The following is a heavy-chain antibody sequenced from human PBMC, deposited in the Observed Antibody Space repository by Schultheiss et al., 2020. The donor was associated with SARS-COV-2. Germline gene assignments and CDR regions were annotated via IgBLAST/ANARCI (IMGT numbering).Heavy chain of an antibody. J-gene: IGHJ1*01. D-gene: IGHD2-15*01. CDR1: GGSISSSSYY. V-gene: IGHV4-39*07. CDR2: IYTSGST. Sequence: SQTLSLTCTVSGGSISSSSYYWGWIRQPPGKGLEWIGSIYTSGSTNYNPSLKSRVTISVDTSKNQFSLKLSSVTAADTAVYYCARGSNAGYCSGGSCYSGEYFQHWGQGTLVTVSS. CDR3: ARGSNAGYCSGGSCYSGEYFQH.